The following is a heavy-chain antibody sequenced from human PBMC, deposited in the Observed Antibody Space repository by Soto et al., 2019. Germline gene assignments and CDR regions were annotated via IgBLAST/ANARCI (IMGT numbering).Heavy chain of an antibody. Sequence: GGSLRLSCAASGFIFSSHWMHWVRQAPGKGLVGVSHIGPDGSNIWEADSVQGRFTISRDNARNRLYLQMNSLRDEGTAIYYCVRDNNWSFDYWGQGILVTVYS. V-gene: IGHV3-74*01. D-gene: IGHD1-1*01. CDR3: VRDNNWSFDY. CDR2: IGPDGSNI. J-gene: IGHJ4*02. CDR1: GFIFSSHW.